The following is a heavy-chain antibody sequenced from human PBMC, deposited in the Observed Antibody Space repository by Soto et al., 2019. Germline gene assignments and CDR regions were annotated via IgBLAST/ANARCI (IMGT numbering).Heavy chain of an antibody. Sequence: SETLSLTCTVSGGSISSSSYYWGWIRQPPGKGLEWIGSIYYSGSTYYNPSLKSRVTISVDTSKNQFSLKLSSVTAADTAVYYCARPSIAAAGEGTSGMDVWGQGTTVTVSS. J-gene: IGHJ6*02. CDR3: ARPSIAAAGEGTSGMDV. V-gene: IGHV4-39*01. D-gene: IGHD6-13*01. CDR2: IYYSGST. CDR1: GGSISSSSYY.